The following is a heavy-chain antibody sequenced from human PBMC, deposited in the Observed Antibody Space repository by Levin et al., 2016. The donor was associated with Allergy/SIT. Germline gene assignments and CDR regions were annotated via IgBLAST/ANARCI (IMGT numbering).Heavy chain of an antibody. CDR3: ARGLPAAGTYYYYGMDV. D-gene: IGHD6-13*01. J-gene: IGHJ6*02. CDR2: ISAYNGNT. V-gene: IGHV1-18*01. CDR1: GYTFTSYG. Sequence: ASVKVSCKASGYTFTSYGISWVRQAPGQGLEWMGWISAYNGNTNYAQKLQGRVTMTTDTSTSTAYMELRSLRSDDTAVYYCARGLPAAGTYYYYGMDVWGQGTTVTVSS.